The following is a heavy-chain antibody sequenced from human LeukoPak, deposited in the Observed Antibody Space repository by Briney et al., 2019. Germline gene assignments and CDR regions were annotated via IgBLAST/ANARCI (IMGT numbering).Heavy chain of an antibody. CDR1: GFTFSSYA. D-gene: IGHD2-15*01. J-gene: IGHJ4*02. V-gene: IGHV3-23*01. CDR3: TTESGGGPRY. CDR2: ISGSGGST. Sequence: GGSLRLSCAASGFTFSSYAMTRVRQAPGKGLEWVSTISGSGGSTYYADSVRGRFTISRDNSKNTLYLQMNSLKTEDTAVYYCTTESGGGPRYWGQGTLVTVSS.